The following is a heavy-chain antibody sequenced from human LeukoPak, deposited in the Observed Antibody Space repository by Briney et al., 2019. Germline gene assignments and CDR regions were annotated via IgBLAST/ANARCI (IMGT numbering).Heavy chain of an antibody. Sequence: PGGSLRLSCAASGFTFSSYAMHWVRQAPGKGLEWVAVISYDGSNKYYADSVKGRFTISRDNSKNTLYLQMNSLRAEDTAVYYCARGSSGGDYWGQGTLVTVSS. CDR1: GFTFSSYA. J-gene: IGHJ4*02. CDR3: ARGSSGGDY. CDR2: ISYDGSNK. V-gene: IGHV3-30-3*01. D-gene: IGHD6-19*01.